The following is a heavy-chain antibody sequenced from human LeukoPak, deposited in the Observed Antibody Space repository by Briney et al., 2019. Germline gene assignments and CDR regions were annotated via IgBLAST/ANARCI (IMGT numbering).Heavy chain of an antibody. V-gene: IGHV4-38-2*01. Sequence: PSETPSLTCAVSGYSISSGYYWGWIRQPPGKGLEWIGSIYHSGSTYYNPSLKSRVTISVDTSKNHFSLKLNSVTAADTAVYFCARSANTRASFDYWGQGTLVTVSS. CDR2: IYHSGST. CDR1: GYSISSGYY. CDR3: ARSANTRASFDY. J-gene: IGHJ4*02.